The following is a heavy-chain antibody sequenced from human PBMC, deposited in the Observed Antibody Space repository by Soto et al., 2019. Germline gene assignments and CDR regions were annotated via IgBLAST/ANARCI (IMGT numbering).Heavy chain of an antibody. D-gene: IGHD3-10*02. CDR2: IITIFGTA. J-gene: IGHJ4*02. CDR1: GGTFSTYS. CDR3: ASSSGNNYVVGANYYCDY. V-gene: IGHV1-69*06. Sequence: QVQLVQSGAEVKKPGSSVKVSCKTSGGTFSTYSIVWVRQAPGEGLEWMGGIITIFGTANYAQTFQDRVTITADKSTNTAFMEMSSLKYEDTAMYYCASSSGNNYVVGANYYCDYWGQGTMVTVSS.